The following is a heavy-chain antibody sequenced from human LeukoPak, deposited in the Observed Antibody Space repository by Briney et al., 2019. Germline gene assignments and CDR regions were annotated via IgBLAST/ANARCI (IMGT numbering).Heavy chain of an antibody. CDR3: ARVKILDFWSGYCHNWFDH. J-gene: IGHJ5*02. CDR2: VYTSGSS. D-gene: IGHD3-3*01. CDR1: GVSISSYY. Sequence: SKTLSLACTVSGVSISSYYWSWIRQPAGKGLEWIGRVYTSGSSNYNPSPKSRVTMSVDTSKNQFYLKLSSVTAADTAVYYCARVKILDFWSGYCHNWFDHWGQGTLVTVSS. V-gene: IGHV4-4*07.